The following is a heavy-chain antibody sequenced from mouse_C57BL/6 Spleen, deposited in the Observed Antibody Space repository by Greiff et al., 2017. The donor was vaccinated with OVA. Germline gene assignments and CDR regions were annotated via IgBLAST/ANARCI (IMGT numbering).Heavy chain of an antibody. D-gene: IGHD1-1*01. J-gene: IGHJ4*01. CDR1: GYTFTSYW. Sequence: VQLQQPGAELVKPGASVKLSCKASGYTFTSYWMQWVKQRPGQGLEWIGEIDPSDSYTNYNQKFKGKATLTVDTSSSTAYMQLSSLTSEDSAVYYCASRYYGRGAMDYWGQGTSVTVSS. CDR2: IDPSDSYT. CDR3: ASRYYGRGAMDY. V-gene: IGHV1-50*01.